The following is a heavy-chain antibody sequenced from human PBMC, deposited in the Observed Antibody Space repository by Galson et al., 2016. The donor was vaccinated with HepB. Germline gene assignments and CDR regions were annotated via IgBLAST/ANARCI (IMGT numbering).Heavy chain of an antibody. Sequence: QSGAEVKQPGASVKVSCKTSGYIFTRNGISWVRQAPGQGLEWLGWISTNSGSTNYAQKVQDRITMTTDTSTRTVYMELRSLTSDDTAVYYCARDANWNLDCWGQGTLVSVSS. CDR3: ARDANWNLDC. CDR2: ISTNSGST. CDR1: GYIFTRNG. V-gene: IGHV1-18*01. D-gene: IGHD1-1*01. J-gene: IGHJ4*02.